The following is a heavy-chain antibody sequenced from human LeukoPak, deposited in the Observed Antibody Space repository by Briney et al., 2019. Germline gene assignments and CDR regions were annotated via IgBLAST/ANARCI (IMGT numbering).Heavy chain of an antibody. CDR2: INQDASEI. Sequence: HPGGSLRLSCAASGFTFSTYWMNWYRRAPGKGLEWVDNINQDASEINYVDSVRGRFTISRDNAKNSLHLQMNSLRAKDTAVYYCATDRDNSDWQKRFDSWGQGTLVTVSS. CDR3: ATDRDNSDWQKRFDS. CDR1: GFTFSTYW. J-gene: IGHJ4*02. D-gene: IGHD2-21*02. V-gene: IGHV3-7*01.